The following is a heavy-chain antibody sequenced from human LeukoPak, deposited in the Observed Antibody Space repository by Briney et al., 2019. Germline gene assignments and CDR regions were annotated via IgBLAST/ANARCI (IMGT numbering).Heavy chain of an antibody. CDR2: ISYDGSNK. Sequence: PGGSLRLSCAASGFTFSSYAIHWVRQAPGKGLEWVALISYDGSNKYYADSVKGRFTISRDISKNTLYLQMNSLRAEDTAVYYCARTYYDFWSGYLGTFDIWGQGTMVTVSS. V-gene: IGHV3-30-3*01. D-gene: IGHD3-3*01. CDR1: GFTFSSYA. CDR3: ARTYYDFWSGYLGTFDI. J-gene: IGHJ3*02.